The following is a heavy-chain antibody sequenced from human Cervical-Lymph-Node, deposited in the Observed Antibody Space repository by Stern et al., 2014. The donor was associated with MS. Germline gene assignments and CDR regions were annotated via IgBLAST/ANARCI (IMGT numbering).Heavy chain of an antibody. CDR3: ARDMGITGYYFDC. V-gene: IGHV3-48*01. CDR1: GFTFINYG. D-gene: IGHD6-13*01. Sequence: EVQLVESGGGLVQPGGSLRLSCSASGFTFINYGMNWVRQAPGGGLEWVSFFSSSRSYIYFADSVKGRFTISRDNAKNSLNLQMNSLRAEDTAVYYCARDMGITGYYFDCWGQGTLVTVSS. CDR2: FSSSRSYI. J-gene: IGHJ4*02.